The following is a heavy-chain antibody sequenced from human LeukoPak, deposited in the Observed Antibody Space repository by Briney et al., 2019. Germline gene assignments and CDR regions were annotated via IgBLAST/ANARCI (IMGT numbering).Heavy chain of an antibody. CDR1: GFTFRSYE. J-gene: IGHJ2*01. D-gene: IGHD4-17*01. CDR2: ISGSGSTI. Sequence: QPGGSLRLSCAASGFTFRSYEMNWVRQAPGQGLGWVSYISGSGSTIYYADSVQGRFTISRDNAKNSLYLQMNSLRAEDTAVYYCARDYGDYWWYFDLWGRGTLVTVSS. V-gene: IGHV3-48*03. CDR3: ARDYGDYWWYFDL.